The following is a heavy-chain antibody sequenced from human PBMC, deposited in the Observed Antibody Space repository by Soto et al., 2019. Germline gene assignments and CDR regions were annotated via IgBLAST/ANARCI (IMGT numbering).Heavy chain of an antibody. Sequence: SETLSLTCTVSGGSISSYYWSWIRQPPGKGLEWIGYIYYSGSTNYNPSLKSRVTISVDTSKNQFSLKLSSVTAADTAVYYCARPEQWLVWGYFDYWGQGTLVTVSS. D-gene: IGHD6-19*01. J-gene: IGHJ4*02. CDR3: ARPEQWLVWGYFDY. CDR1: GGSISSYY. V-gene: IGHV4-59*01. CDR2: IYYSGST.